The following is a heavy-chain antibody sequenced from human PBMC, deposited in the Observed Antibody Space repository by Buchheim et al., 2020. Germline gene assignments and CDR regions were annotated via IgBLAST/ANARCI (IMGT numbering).Heavy chain of an antibody. J-gene: IGHJ6*02. CDR1: GGSISSYY. Sequence: QVQLQESGPGLVKPSETLSLICTVSGGSISSYYWSWIRQPPGKGLEWIGYIYYSGSTNHNPSLQSRVNISVDTSKNQFSLNLSSVTAADTAVYYCARGVPSGPPNYYYYYYGMDVWGQGTT. CDR3: ARGVPSGPPNYYYYYYGMDV. V-gene: IGHV4-59*01. CDR2: IYYSGST. D-gene: IGHD5-24*01.